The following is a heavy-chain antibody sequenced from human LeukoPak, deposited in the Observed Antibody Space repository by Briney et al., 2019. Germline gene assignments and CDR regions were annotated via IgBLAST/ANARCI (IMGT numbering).Heavy chain of an antibody. V-gene: IGHV4-4*02. CDR2: CYHSGST. CDR3: ARALIPLNWFDP. D-gene: IGHD2-2*02. Sequence: PSETLSLTCAVSGGSISSSNWWRGGRQPPGKGLEWIGECYHSGSTNYNPSLKSRVTISVDKSKNQFSLKLSSVTAADTAVYYCARALIPLNWFDPWGQGTLVTVSS. CDR1: GGSISSSNW. J-gene: IGHJ5*02.